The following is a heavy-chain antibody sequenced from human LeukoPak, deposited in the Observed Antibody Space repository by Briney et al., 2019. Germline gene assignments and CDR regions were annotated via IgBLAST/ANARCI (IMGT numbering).Heavy chain of an antibody. CDR1: GFTFSSHA. CDR3: ARDKGLQWLDAFDI. D-gene: IGHD6-19*01. V-gene: IGHV3-23*01. CDR2: ISGGGGST. J-gene: IGHJ3*02. Sequence: GGSLRLSCAASGFTFSSHAMSWVRQAPGKGLEWVSTISGGGGSTFYADSVKGRFTIFRVNSKNTLYLQMNSLRAEDTAVYYCARDKGLQWLDAFDIWGQGTLVTVSS.